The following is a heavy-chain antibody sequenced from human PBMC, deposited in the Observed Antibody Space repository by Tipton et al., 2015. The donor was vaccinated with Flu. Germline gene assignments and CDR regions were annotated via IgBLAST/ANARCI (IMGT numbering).Heavy chain of an antibody. CDR1: GDSISSDYY. D-gene: IGHD4-11*01. Sequence: TLSLTCAVSGDSISSDYYRGWIRQFPGKGLEWIGSVSRTGSTIYNPSLQSRVTISIDTSKDQLSLKMTSVTAADMAVYYCARRDYTNYVSDPKSWLDPWGQGTLVAVSS. J-gene: IGHJ5*02. CDR3: ARRDYTNYVSDPKSWLDP. CDR2: VSRTGST. V-gene: IGHV4-38-2*01.